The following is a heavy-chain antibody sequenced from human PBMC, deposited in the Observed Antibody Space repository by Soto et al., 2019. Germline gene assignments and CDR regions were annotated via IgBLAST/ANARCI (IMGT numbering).Heavy chain of an antibody. CDR1: GFTFTRYS. V-gene: IGHV3-21*04. CDR2: ISSTTNYI. Sequence: GGSLRLSCAASGFTFTRYSMNWVRQAPGKGLEWVSSISSTTNYIYYGDSMKGRFTISRDNAKNSLYLEMNNLRGEDSAVYYCARDHGMFLSYYYYGMDVWGQGTTVTVSS. D-gene: IGHD3-10*02. J-gene: IGHJ6*02. CDR3: ARDHGMFLSYYYYGMDV.